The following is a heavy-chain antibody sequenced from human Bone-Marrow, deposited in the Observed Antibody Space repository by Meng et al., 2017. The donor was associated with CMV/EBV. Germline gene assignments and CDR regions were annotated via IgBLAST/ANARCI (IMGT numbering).Heavy chain of an antibody. Sequence: SVKVSCKASGGTFSSYAISWVRQAPGQGLEWMGGIIPIFGTANYAQKFQGRVTITTDESTSTAYMELSSLRSEDTAVYYCARGRRAAAGGGMDVWGQGNTVNVAS. V-gene: IGHV1-69*05. CDR3: ARGRRAAAGGGMDV. CDR2: IIPIFGTA. J-gene: IGHJ6*01. CDR1: GGTFSSYA. D-gene: IGHD6-13*01.